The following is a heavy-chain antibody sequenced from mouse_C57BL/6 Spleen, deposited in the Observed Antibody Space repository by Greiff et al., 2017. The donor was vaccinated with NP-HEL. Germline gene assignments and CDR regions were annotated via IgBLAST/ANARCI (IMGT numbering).Heavy chain of an antibody. CDR1: GYAFSSSW. J-gene: IGHJ3*01. CDR3: AREGGNLEEAY. D-gene: IGHD2-1*01. V-gene: IGHV1-82*01. CDR2: IYPGDGDT. Sequence: QVQLQQSGPELVKPGASVKISCKASGYAFSSSWMNWVKQRPGKGLEWIGRIYPGDGDTNYNGKFKGKATLTADKSSSTAYMQLSSLTSEDSAVYFCAREGGNLEEAYWGQGTLVTVSA.